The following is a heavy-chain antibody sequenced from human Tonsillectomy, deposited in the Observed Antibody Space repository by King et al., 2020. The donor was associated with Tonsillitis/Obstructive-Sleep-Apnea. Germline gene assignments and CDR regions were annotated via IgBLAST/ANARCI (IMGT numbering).Heavy chain of an antibody. CDR2: ISGSGGST. Sequence: VQLVESGGGLVQPGGSLRLSCAASGFTFSSYAMSWVRQAPGKGLEWVSGISGSGGSTYYADSVKGRFTISRDNSKNTLHLQKNSLRAEDTAVYYCAKALWFGELLPFDYWGQGTLVTVSS. J-gene: IGHJ4*02. D-gene: IGHD3-10*01. V-gene: IGHV3-23*04. CDR1: GFTFSSYA. CDR3: AKALWFGELLPFDY.